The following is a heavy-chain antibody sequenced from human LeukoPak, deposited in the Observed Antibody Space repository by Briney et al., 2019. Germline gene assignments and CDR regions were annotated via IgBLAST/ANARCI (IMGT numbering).Heavy chain of an antibody. J-gene: IGHJ4*02. CDR3: VKFEQLAYYFDY. CDR2: ISSNGGST. CDR1: GFTFSSYA. Sequence: SGGSLRLSCSASGFTFSSYAMHWVRQAPGKGLEYVSAISSNGGSTYYADSVKGRFTIPRDNSKNTLYLQMSSLRAEDTTVDYGVKFEQLAYYFDYWGQGTLVTVSS. V-gene: IGHV3-64D*06. D-gene: IGHD6-13*01.